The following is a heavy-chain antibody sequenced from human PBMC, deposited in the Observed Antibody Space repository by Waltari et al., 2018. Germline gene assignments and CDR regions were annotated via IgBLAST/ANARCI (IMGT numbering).Heavy chain of an antibody. CDR2: IYHSGST. CDR1: GYSISSGYY. D-gene: IGHD3-22*01. J-gene: IGHJ2*01. Sequence: QVQLQESGPGLVKPSETLSLTCAVSGYSISSGYYWGWIRQPPGKGLEWIGSIYHSGSTYYNPSLKSRVTRSVDTSKNQFSLKLSSVTAADTAVYYCAGPYYYDSSGYQPDWYFDLWGRGTLVTVSS. V-gene: IGHV4-38-2*01. CDR3: AGPYYYDSSGYQPDWYFDL.